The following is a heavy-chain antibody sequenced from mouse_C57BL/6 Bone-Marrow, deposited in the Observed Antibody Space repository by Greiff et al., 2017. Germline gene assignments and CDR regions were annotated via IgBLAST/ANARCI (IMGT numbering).Heavy chain of an antibody. J-gene: IGHJ2*01. D-gene: IGHD1-1*01. CDR2: IYPRSGST. CDR1: GYTFTSYG. CDR3: DYCGSRHDY. V-gene: IGHV1-81*01. Sequence: VQLVESGAELARPGASVKLSCKASGYTFTSYGISWVKQRTGQGLEWIGEIYPRSGSTYYNEKFKGKATLTADKSSSTAYMELRSLTSEDSAVYFCDYCGSRHDYWGQGTTLTVSS.